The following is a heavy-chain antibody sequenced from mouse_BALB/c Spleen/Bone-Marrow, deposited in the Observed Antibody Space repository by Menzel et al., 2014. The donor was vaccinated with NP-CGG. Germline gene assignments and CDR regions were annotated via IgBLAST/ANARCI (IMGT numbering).Heavy chain of an antibody. V-gene: IGHV1-15*01. Sequence: QVQLKESGAELVRPGASVTLSCKASGYTFTDYEMHWVKQAPVHGLEWIGAIDPETGGTAYNQKFKGKATLTADKSSSTAYMELRSLTSEDSAVYYCTRDGSSRWYFDVWGAGTPVTVSS. J-gene: IGHJ1*01. CDR3: TRDGSSRWYFDV. D-gene: IGHD1-1*01. CDR2: IDPETGGT. CDR1: GYTFTDYE.